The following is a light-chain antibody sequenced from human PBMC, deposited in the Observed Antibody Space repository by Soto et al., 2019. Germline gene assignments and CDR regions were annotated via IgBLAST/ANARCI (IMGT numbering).Light chain of an antibody. V-gene: IGKV3-20*01. CDR1: RSVTSY. CDR2: DAS. CDR3: QQYGGSPWT. Sequence: EIVLTQSPATLSLSPGERATLSCRASRSVTSYLAWYQQKPGQAPRLLIYDASKRATGIPARFSGSGSGTDFTLTISRLEPEDFAVYYCQQYGGSPWTFGQGTKVDIK. J-gene: IGKJ1*01.